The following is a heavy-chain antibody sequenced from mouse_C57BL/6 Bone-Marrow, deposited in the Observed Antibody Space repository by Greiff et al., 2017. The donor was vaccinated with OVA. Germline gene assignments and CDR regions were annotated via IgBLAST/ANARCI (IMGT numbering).Heavy chain of an antibody. CDR3: ASFDY. Sequence: QVQLQQSGAELVRPGTSVKVSCKASGYAFTNYLIEGVKQRPGQGLEWIWVINPGSGGTNYNEKFKGKATLTADKSSSTAYMQLSSLTSEDSAVYFCASFDYWGQGTTLTVSS. CDR1: GYAFTNYL. J-gene: IGHJ2*01. CDR2: INPGSGGT. V-gene: IGHV1-54*01.